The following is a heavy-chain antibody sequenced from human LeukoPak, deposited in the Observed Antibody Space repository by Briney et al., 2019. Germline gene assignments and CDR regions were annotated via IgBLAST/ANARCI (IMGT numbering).Heavy chain of an antibody. Sequence: SETLSLTCAVYGGPFSGYYWSWIRQPPGKGLEWIGEINHSGSTNYNPSLKSRVTISVDTSKNQFSLKLSSVTAADTAVYYCARGAYGPRKPYYYGMDVWGQGTTVTVSS. D-gene: IGHD3-10*01. J-gene: IGHJ6*02. CDR2: INHSGST. CDR3: ARGAYGPRKPYYYGMDV. V-gene: IGHV4-34*01. CDR1: GGPFSGYY.